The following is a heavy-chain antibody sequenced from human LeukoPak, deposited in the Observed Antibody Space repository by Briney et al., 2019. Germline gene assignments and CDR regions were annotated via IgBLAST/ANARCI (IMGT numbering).Heavy chain of an antibody. CDR3: AKGLYSSRCDGFDT. Sequence: GGSLRLSCAASGFTFSGYAMSWVRQAPGEGPEWVSAITDSGGATYYADSVKGRFTISRDNSGNTLYLQMNSLRAGDTALYYCAKGLYSSRCDGFDTWGQGTMITVSS. D-gene: IGHD6-13*01. CDR2: ITDSGGAT. CDR1: GFTFSGYA. V-gene: IGHV3-23*01. J-gene: IGHJ3*02.